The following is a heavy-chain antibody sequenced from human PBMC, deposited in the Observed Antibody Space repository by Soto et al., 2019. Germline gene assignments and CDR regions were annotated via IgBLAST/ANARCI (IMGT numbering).Heavy chain of an antibody. Sequence: GGSLRLSCAASGFTFSSYAMSWVRQAPGKGLEWVSAISGSGGSTYYADSVKGRFTISRDNSKNTLYLQMNSLRAEDTAVYYCAKGRLGMWSSGPQPFDYWGQGTLVTVSS. V-gene: IGHV3-23*01. CDR2: ISGSGGST. J-gene: IGHJ4*02. CDR3: AKGRLGMWSSGPQPFDY. CDR1: GFTFSSYA. D-gene: IGHD6-19*01.